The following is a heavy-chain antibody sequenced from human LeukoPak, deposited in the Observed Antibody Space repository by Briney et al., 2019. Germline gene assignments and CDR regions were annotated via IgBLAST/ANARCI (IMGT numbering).Heavy chain of an antibody. CDR1: GFTFSSYS. CDR2: ISSSSSSYI. D-gene: IGHD3/OR15-3a*01. J-gene: IGHJ3*02. CDR3: ARERGWTGSNDAFDI. Sequence: SGGSLRLSCAASGFTFSSYSMNWVRQAPGKGLEWVSSISSSSSSYIYYADSVKGRFTISRDNAKNSLYLQMNSLRAEDTAVYYCARERGWTGSNDAFDIWGQGTMVTVSS. V-gene: IGHV3-21*01.